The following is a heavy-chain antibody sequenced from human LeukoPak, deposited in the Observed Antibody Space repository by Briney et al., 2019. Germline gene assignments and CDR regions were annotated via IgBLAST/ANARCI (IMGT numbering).Heavy chain of an antibody. CDR3: VRHPITRYYDSSGYSAAGPDY. Sequence: TGESLKISCKSSGHSFTNNWIGWVRQMPGKGLEWMGIIYPGDSNTKYSPPFQGQVTISVDKSITTAYLQWSSLKASDTAMYYCVRHPITRYYDSSGYSAAGPDYWGQGTLVTVSS. V-gene: IGHV5-51*01. D-gene: IGHD3-22*01. J-gene: IGHJ4*02. CDR1: GHSFTNNW. CDR2: IYPGDSNT.